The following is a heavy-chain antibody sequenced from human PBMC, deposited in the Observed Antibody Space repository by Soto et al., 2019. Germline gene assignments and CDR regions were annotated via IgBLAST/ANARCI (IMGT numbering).Heavy chain of an antibody. D-gene: IGHD4-4*01. J-gene: IGHJ4*02. V-gene: IGHV3-30*18. CDR2: ISFDGSIK. CDR1: GFTFSHYG. CDR3: AKDDSEFSNYWSSFDY. Sequence: QVQLVESGGGVVQPGRSLRLSCAASGFTFSHYGMEWVRQAPGKGLEWVAGISFDGSIKHYADSVEGRFTISRDTYRGTLSLQMNSLRPEDTAMYYWAKDDSEFSNYWSSFDYWGQGTLVAVSS.